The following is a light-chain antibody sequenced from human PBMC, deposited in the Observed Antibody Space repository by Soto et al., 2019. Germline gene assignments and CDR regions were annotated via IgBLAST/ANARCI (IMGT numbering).Light chain of an antibody. Sequence: ENVLTKSPGTLSLFPGERATLSCRASQSITLNYLAWYQQKPGQAPRLLISGASSRATGIPDRFSGSGSGTDFTLTISRLEPEDFAVYYCQQYGSSPYTFGQGTKVESK. CDR1: QSITLNY. CDR3: QQYGSSPYT. V-gene: IGKV3-20*01. J-gene: IGKJ2*01. CDR2: GAS.